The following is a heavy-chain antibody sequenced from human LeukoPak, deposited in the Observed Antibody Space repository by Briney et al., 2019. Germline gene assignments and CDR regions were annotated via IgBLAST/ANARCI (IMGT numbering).Heavy chain of an antibody. CDR2: INHSGST. Sequence: SETLSLTCAVYGGSFSGYYWSWIRQPPGKGLEWIGEINHSGSTNYNPSLKSRVTISVDTSKNQFSLKLSSVTAADTAVYYCARFRRSSGLDYWGQGTLVTVSS. D-gene: IGHD6-19*01. J-gene: IGHJ4*02. CDR1: GGSFSGYY. V-gene: IGHV4-34*01. CDR3: ARFRRSSGLDY.